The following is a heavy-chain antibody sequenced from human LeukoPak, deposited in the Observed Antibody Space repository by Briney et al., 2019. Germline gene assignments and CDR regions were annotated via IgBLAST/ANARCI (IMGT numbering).Heavy chain of an antibody. V-gene: IGHV4-59*08. Sequence: SETLSLTCTVSGGSISSYYWSWIGQPPGKGLEWIGYIYYSGSTNYNPSLKSRVTISVDTSKNQFSLQLSSVTAADTAVYYCARFLGADYYDSSGYPRTGAFDIWGQGTMVTVSS. CDR1: GGSISSYY. J-gene: IGHJ3*02. CDR2: IYYSGST. CDR3: ARFLGADYYDSSGYPRTGAFDI. D-gene: IGHD3-22*01.